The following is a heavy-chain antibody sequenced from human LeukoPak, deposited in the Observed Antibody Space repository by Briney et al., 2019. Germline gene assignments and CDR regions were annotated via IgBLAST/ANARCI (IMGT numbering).Heavy chain of an antibody. CDR1: GFTFSSYA. Sequence: PGGALRLSCAASGFTFSSYAMHWVRQAPGKGRQGVAVISYDGSNKYYADSVKGRFTISRDDSKNTLYLQMNSLRAEDTAVYYCARDLLSGSYSEIEYWGQGTLVTVSS. CDR2: ISYDGSNK. CDR3: ARDLLSGSYSEIEY. D-gene: IGHD1-26*01. V-gene: IGHV3-30-3*01. J-gene: IGHJ4*02.